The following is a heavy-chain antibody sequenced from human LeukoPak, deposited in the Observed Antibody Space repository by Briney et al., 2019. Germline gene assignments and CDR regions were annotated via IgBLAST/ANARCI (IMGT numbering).Heavy chain of an antibody. Sequence: ASVKVSCKVSGYTLTELSMHWVRQSPGKGLEWMGGFVPEDGETIYAQKFQGRVTMTEDTSTDTAYMELSSLRSDDTAVYFCATLPRGHLFDSWGQGTLVTVSS. J-gene: IGHJ4*02. CDR1: GYTLTELS. D-gene: IGHD3-10*01. CDR3: ATLPRGHLFDS. CDR2: FVPEDGET. V-gene: IGHV1-24*01.